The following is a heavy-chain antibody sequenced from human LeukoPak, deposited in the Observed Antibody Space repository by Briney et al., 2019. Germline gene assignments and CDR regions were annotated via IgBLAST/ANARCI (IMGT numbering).Heavy chain of an antibody. V-gene: IGHV3-23*01. CDR2: INYSGGHK. D-gene: IGHD2-21*02. Sequence: GGSLRLSCAASGFTFKNCAMSWVRQAPGKGLGWVSGINYSGGHKYYADSVKGRFTISRDSSKNTLSLQMNSLTTEDTAVYYCAKDDSVTLDHFDYWGQGALVTVSS. CDR3: AKDDSVTLDHFDY. CDR1: GFTFKNCA. J-gene: IGHJ4*02.